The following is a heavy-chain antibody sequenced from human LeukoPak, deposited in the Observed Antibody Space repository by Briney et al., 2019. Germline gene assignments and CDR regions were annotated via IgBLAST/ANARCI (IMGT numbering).Heavy chain of an antibody. V-gene: IGHV3-21*01. CDR1: GFTFGSYS. J-gene: IGHJ4*02. CDR3: ARDLGYCSGGSCYYYDY. D-gene: IGHD2-15*01. CDR2: ISSSSSYI. Sequence: GGSLRLSCAASGFTFGSYSMNWVRQAPGKGLEWVSSISSSSSYIYYADSVKGRFTISRDNAKNSLYLQMNSLRAEDTAVYYCARDLGYCSGGSCYYYDYWGQGTLVTVSS.